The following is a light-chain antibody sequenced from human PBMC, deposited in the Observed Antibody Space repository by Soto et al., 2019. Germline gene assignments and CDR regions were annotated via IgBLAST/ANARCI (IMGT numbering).Light chain of an antibody. J-gene: IGKJ2*01. CDR2: HAS. V-gene: IGKV1-5*01. Sequence: DIQMTQSPSTLSASVGDRVTITCRASQSISSWLAWYQQKPGKAPKLLIYHASNLESGVPSRFSGSGSGTEFTLTISSLQTDDFATYYCQHYDSFPHTFGQGAKLEIK. CDR1: QSISSW. CDR3: QHYDSFPHT.